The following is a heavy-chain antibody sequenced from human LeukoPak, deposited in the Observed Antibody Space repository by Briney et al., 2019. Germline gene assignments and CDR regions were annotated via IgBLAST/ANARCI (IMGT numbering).Heavy chain of an antibody. Sequence: PSETLSLTCTVSGGSITSYYWSWIRQPPGKGLEWIGYIYNSGRTNYNPSLKSRGTISVDTSKNQFSLKLSSVTAADTAVYYCARLYSSSLGRVFDYWGQGTLVTVSS. CDR3: ARLYSSSLGRVFDY. V-gene: IGHV4-59*01. D-gene: IGHD4-11*01. CDR2: IYNSGRT. J-gene: IGHJ4*02. CDR1: GGSITSYY.